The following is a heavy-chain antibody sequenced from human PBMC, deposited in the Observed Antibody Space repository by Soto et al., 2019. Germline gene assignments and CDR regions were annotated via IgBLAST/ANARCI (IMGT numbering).Heavy chain of an antibody. CDR1: GFTFSNFA. CDR2: TSYDGNNK. V-gene: IGHV3-30-3*01. D-gene: IGHD4-17*01. Sequence: GGSLRLSCAGSGFTFSNFAMSWVRQAPGKGLEWVAATSYDGNNKYYADSVKGRFIISRDNSKNTLDLQMNTLRAEDTAVYFCAGVFYGGNSVNNYWGQGTPVTVSS. J-gene: IGHJ4*02. CDR3: AGVFYGGNSVNNY.